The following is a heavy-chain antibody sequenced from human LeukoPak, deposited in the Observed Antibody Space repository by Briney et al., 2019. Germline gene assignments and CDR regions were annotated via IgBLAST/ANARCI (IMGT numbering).Heavy chain of an antibody. CDR2: ISWNSGSI. CDR3: ASGPGYYYYYMDV. CDR1: GFTFDDYA. D-gene: IGHD6-25*01. J-gene: IGHJ6*03. Sequence: GRSLRLSCAASGFTFDDYAMHWVRQAPGKGLEWVSGISWNSGSIGYADSVKGRFTISRDNAKNSLYLQMNSLRAEDTAVYYCASGPGYYYYYMDVWGKGTTVTVSS. V-gene: IGHV3-9*01.